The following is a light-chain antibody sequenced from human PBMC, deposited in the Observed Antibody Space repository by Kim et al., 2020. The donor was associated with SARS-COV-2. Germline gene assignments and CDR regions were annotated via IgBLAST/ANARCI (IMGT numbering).Light chain of an antibody. CDR2: DAS. J-gene: IGKJ3*01. CDR3: QHGRC. V-gene: IGKV3-11*01. CDR1: QGVGYY. Sequence: EIVLTQSPATLSLSPGERATLSCRASQGVGYYLAWYQQKPGQGPRLLIYDASNRATGIPGRFSGSGSGTDFTLTISSLEPEDFAVYYCQHGRCFGPGTKVDIK.